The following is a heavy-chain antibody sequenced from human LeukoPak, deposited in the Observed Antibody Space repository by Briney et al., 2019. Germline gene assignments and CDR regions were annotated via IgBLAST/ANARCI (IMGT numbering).Heavy chain of an antibody. J-gene: IGHJ2*01. D-gene: IGHD2-8*02. Sequence: PGGSLRLSCAASGFIFSPYWVTWVRQAPGMGLEWVANMKEDGGENFYVDSVRGRFTISKDNAKTSLYLQMNSLRVQDTVVYYCARVRTEWYIDLWGRGTLVTVST. CDR1: GFIFSPYW. CDR2: MKEDGGEN. V-gene: IGHV3-7*01. CDR3: ARVRTEWYIDL.